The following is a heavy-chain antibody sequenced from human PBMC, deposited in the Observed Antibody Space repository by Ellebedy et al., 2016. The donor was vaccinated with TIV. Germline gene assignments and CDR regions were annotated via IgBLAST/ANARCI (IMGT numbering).Heavy chain of an antibody. J-gene: IGHJ6*02. V-gene: IGHV1-69*13. CDR2: IIPIFGTA. CDR1: GGTFRSYA. Sequence: TSVKVSCXASGGTFRSYAISRVRQAPGQGLEWMGGIIPIFGTANYAQKFQGRVTITADESTTTAYMELSSLRSEDTAVYYCARDLDDILTHGGMDVWGQGTTVTVSS. CDR3: ARDLDDILTHGGMDV. D-gene: IGHD3-9*01.